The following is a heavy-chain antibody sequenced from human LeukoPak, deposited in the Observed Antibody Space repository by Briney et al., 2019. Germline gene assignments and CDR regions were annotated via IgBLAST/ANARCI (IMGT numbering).Heavy chain of an antibody. J-gene: IGHJ4*02. CDR2: IYTSGST. CDR3: AGGYYYDSSGYPN. D-gene: IGHD3-22*01. V-gene: IGHV4-61*09. Sequence: SETLSLTCTVSGGAISSGNYYWSWIRQPAGKGLEWIGYIYTSGSTNYNPSLKSRVTISVDTSKNRFSLKLSSVTAADTAVYYCAGGYYYDSSGYPNWGQGTLVTVSS. CDR1: GGAISSGNYY.